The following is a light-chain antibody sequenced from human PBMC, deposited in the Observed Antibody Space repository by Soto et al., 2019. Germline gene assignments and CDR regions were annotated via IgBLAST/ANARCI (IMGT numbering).Light chain of an antibody. Sequence: DVVLTQTPLSSPATLGQPASISCRSSQSLVHSDGNTYLSWLQQRPGQPPRLLIYQVSNRFSGVQDRFSGSGAGTDFTLKISRVEAEDVGVYHCVQFAHFPRTFGQGTKVEIK. CDR3: VQFAHFPRT. J-gene: IGKJ1*01. CDR2: QVS. CDR1: QSLVHSDGNTY. V-gene: IGKV2-24*01.